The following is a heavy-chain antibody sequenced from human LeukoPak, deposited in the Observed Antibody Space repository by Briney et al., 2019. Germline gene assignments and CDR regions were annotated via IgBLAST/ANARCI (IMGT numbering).Heavy chain of an antibody. V-gene: IGHV3-7*01. CDR2: IKQDGSEK. CDR1: GFTFSSYW. J-gene: IGHJ4*02. CDR3: ARNSLTRFGGYDFWGGDFDY. D-gene: IGHD3-3*01. Sequence: GGSLRLSCAASGFTFSSYWMSWVRQAPGKGLEWVANIKQDGSEKYYVDSVKGRFTISRDNAKNSLYLQMNSLRAEDTAVYYCARNSLTRFGGYDFWGGDFDYWGQGTLVTVSS.